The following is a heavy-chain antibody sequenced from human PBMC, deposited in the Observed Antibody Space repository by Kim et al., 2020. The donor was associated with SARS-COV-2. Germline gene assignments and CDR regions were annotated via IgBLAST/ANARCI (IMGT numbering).Heavy chain of an antibody. V-gene: IGHV3-33*01. D-gene: IGHD2-15*01. CDR1: GFTFSSYG. CDR2: IWYDGTI. CDR3: ARDSTVVVTNYGMDV. J-gene: IGHJ6*02. Sequence: GGSLRLSCAGSGFTFSSYGMHWVRQAPGKGPEWVAGIWYDGTINYADSVKGRFTISRDNSKNTLILQMNSLKADDTAVYHCARDSTVVVTNYGMDVWGQGTSVTVSS.